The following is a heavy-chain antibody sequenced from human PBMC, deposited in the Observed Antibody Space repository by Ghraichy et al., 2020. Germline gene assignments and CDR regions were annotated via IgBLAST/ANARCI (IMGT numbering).Heavy chain of an antibody. CDR2: MNPDVIEL. J-gene: IGHJ4*02. D-gene: IGHD3-3*01. CDR1: RFSFRDAW. V-gene: IGHV3-7*03. CDR3: SRDVGWSAFDY. Sequence: GGSLRLSCAASRFSFRDAWMNWVRQAPGKGLEWVASMNPDVIELYYLDSLRGRFTLSRDNAKRFLYLEMNSLRPEDPAMYYCSRDVGWSAFDYWGPGTLVTFSS.